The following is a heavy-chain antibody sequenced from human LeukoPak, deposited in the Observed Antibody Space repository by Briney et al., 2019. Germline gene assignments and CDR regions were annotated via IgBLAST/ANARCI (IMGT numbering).Heavy chain of an antibody. V-gene: IGHV3-21*01. J-gene: IGHJ4*02. CDR3: ARAYAPYHFDY. CDR1: GFTFSSYS. D-gene: IGHD2-2*01. Sequence: GGSLRLSCAASGFTFSSYSMNWVRQAPGKGLELVSSISSSSSYIYYADSVKGRFTISRDNAKNSLYLQMNSLRAEDTAVYYCARAYAPYHFDYWGQGTPVTVSS. CDR2: ISSSSSYI.